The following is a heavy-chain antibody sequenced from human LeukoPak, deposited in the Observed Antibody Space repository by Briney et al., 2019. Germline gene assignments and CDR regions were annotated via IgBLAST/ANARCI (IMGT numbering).Heavy chain of an antibody. D-gene: IGHD1-1*01. V-gene: IGHV3-30*02. CDR1: GFTFSYYG. CDR2: VASDGNSR. Sequence: PGGSLRLSCAASGFTFSYYGMHWVRQAPGKGLEWVAYVASDGNSRDYVDSVKGRFTVSRDNSKDTLYLQMDSLRTEDTGVYYCANLPYNWNTHFDDYWGHGTLVTVSS. CDR3: ANLPYNWNTHFDDY. J-gene: IGHJ4*01.